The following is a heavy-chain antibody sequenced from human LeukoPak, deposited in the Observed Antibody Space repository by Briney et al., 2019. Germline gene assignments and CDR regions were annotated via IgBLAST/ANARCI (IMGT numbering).Heavy chain of an antibody. CDR1: GFTFSSYS. CDR3: AREGGLRYFDWLSAPDAFDI. J-gene: IGHJ3*02. D-gene: IGHD3-9*01. CDR2: ISSSSSYI. Sequence: GGSLRLSCAASGFTFSSYSMNWVRQAPGKGLEWVSSISSSSSYIYYADSVKGRFTISRDNAKNSLYLQMNSLRAEDTAVYYCAREGGLRYFDWLSAPDAFDIWGQGTMVTVSS. V-gene: IGHV3-21*03.